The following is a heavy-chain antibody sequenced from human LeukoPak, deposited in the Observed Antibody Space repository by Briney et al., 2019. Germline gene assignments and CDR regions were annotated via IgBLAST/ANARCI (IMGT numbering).Heavy chain of an antibody. CDR3: ARELAAAYHDAFDI. J-gene: IGHJ3*02. D-gene: IGHD6-13*01. V-gene: IGHV4-4*07. Sequence: SETLSLTCTVSGGSISSYYWSWIRQPAGKGLEWIGRIYTSGSTNYNPSLKSRVTMSADTSKNQFSLKLSSVTAADTAVYYCARELAAAYHDAFDIWGQGTMVTVSS. CDR2: IYTSGST. CDR1: GGSISSYY.